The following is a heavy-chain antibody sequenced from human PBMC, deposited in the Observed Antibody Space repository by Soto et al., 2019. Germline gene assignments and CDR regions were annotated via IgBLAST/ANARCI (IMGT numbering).Heavy chain of an antibody. V-gene: IGHV4-59*01. J-gene: IGHJ5*02. CDR1: GGSIRNVY. CDR3: ARAHAPTLPFDL. D-gene: IGHD2-15*01. CDR2: IFHSGNA. Sequence: PSETLSLTCSVSGGSIRNVYWSWIRQSPGKGLEWIGFIFHSGNAKYNPSLQSRASMSIDTSKNQFSLSLESVTAADTAVYFCARAHAPTLPFDLWGQGTLVTVSS.